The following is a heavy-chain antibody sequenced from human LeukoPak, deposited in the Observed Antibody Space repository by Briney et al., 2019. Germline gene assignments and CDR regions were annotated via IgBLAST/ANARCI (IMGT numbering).Heavy chain of an antibody. J-gene: IGHJ4*02. CDR2: IKSKTDGGTT. CDR1: GFTFSSYG. CDR3: TTGVGATPLGY. V-gene: IGHV3-15*01. D-gene: IGHD1-26*01. Sequence: GGSLRLSCAASGFTFSSYGMHWVRQAPGKGLEWGGRIKSKTDGGTTDYAAPVKGRFTISRDDSKNTLYLQMNSLKTEDTAVYYCTTGVGATPLGYWGQGTLVTVSS.